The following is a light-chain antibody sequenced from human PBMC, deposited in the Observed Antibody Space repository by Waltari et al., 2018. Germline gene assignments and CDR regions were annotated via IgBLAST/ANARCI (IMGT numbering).Light chain of an antibody. V-gene: IGKV1-12*01. Sequence: DIQMTQSPSSVSASVGDRVTITCRASQGISNWLAWYQHKPGEAPKLLVYVASNLQRGVPSRFSGSGSETDFTLTISSLQLEDFATYYCQQSYNAPYTFGQGTNVEIK. J-gene: IGKJ2*01. CDR3: QQSYNAPYT. CDR2: VAS. CDR1: QGISNW.